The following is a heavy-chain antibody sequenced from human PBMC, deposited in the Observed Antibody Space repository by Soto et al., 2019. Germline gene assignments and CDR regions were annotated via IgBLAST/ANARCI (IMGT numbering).Heavy chain of an antibody. V-gene: IGHV1-2*02. Sequence: ASVKVSCKXSGGTFSSYAISWVRQAPGQGLEWMGWINPNSGGTNYAQKFQGRVTMTRDTSISTAYMELSRLRSDDTAVYYCARDGITAARDFDYWGQGTLVTVSS. D-gene: IGHD6-6*01. CDR2: INPNSGGT. J-gene: IGHJ4*02. CDR3: ARDGITAARDFDY. CDR1: GGTFSSYA.